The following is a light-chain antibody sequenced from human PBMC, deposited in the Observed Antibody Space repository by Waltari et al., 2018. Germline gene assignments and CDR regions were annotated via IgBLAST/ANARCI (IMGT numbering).Light chain of an antibody. CDR3: HQYSTWPQT. J-gene: IGKJ1*01. CDR1: QTIRTK. Sequence: ETLMTQSPATLSVSPGERVTLSCRASQTIRTKLAWYQQKPGQAPRLLIYEASTRDTGVPDRFSGSGSGTEFTLTMSGLQSDDFALYFCHQYSTWPQTFGQGTRVE. V-gene: IGKV3-15*01. CDR2: EAS.